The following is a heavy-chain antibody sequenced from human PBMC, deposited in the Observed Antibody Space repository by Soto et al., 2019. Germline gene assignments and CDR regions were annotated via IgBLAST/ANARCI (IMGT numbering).Heavy chain of an antibody. V-gene: IGHV3-48*03. CDR1: GFTFSSYE. CDR2: ISSSGSTI. CDR3: ARGSITIFGVTY. J-gene: IGHJ4*02. Sequence: GGSRRLSCAASGFTFSSYEMNWVRQAPGKGLEWVSYISSSGSTIYYADSVKGRFTISRDNAKNSLYLQMNSLRAEDTAVYYCARGSITIFGVTYWGQGTLVTVSS. D-gene: IGHD3-3*01.